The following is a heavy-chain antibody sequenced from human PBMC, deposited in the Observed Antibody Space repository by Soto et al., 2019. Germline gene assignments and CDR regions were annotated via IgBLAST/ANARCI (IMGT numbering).Heavy chain of an antibody. J-gene: IGHJ4*02. CDR2: ISKSGDST. D-gene: IGHD3-10*01. Sequence: EVQLLDSGGGLVQPGGSLRLSCAASGVTFTSYAMTWVRQFPGEGLQWVSSISKSGDSTYYADSVKGRFTTSRDNSKNPMYLQMNSLRAEDTAIYYCAKGSFGFDYWGQGTLVPVSS. V-gene: IGHV3-23*01. CDR1: GVTFTSYA. CDR3: AKGSFGFDY.